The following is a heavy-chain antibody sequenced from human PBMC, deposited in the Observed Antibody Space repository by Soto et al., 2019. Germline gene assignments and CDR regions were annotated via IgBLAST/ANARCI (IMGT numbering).Heavy chain of an antibody. D-gene: IGHD2-2*01. CDR2: ISSNGGST. CDR3: ARGLGVVVPAAFDY. Sequence: GGSLRLSCAASGFTFSSYAMHWVRQAPGKGLEYVSAISSNGGSTYYANSVKGRFTISRDNSKNTLYLQMGSLRAEDMAVYYCARGLGVVVPAAFDYWGQGTLVTVSS. J-gene: IGHJ4*02. CDR1: GFTFSSYA. V-gene: IGHV3-64*01.